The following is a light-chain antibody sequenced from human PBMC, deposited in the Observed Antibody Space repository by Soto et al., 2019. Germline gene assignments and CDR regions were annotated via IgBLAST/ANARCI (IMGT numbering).Light chain of an antibody. CDR1: QSVSSSY. CDR2: GAS. V-gene: IGKV3-20*01. J-gene: IGKJ1*01. Sequence: EIVLTQSTGTLSLSPGERATLSCRASQSVSSSYLAWYQQKPGQAPRLLIYGASSRATGIPDRFSGSGSGTDFTLTISRLEPADFAVYYCHQYVTSPQTFGQGTRVEIK. CDR3: HQYVTSPQT.